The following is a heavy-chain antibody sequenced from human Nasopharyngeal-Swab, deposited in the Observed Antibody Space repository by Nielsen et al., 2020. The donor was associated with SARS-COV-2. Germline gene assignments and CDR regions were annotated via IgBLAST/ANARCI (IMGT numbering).Heavy chain of an antibody. Sequence: GESLKIFCAASGFTFSSYDMHWVRQSTRKGLEWVSGIGVAGDTYYPDSVKGRFTISRENAKNSLYLQMNSLRAEDTAVYYCARGGILGYCSTTSCSYDYWGQGTLVTVSS. J-gene: IGHJ4*02. CDR1: GFTFSSYD. D-gene: IGHD2-2*01. CDR2: IGVAGDT. CDR3: ARGGILGYCSTTSCSYDY. V-gene: IGHV3-13*01.